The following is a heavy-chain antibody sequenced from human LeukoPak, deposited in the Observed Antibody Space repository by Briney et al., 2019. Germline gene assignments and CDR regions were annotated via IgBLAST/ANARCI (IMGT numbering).Heavy chain of an antibody. D-gene: IGHD4-17*01. CDR1: GFTFSSYW. CDR2: IKQDGSEK. V-gene: IGHV3-7*02. Sequence: PGGSQRLSCAASGFTFSSYWMSWVRQAPGKGLEWVANIKQDGSEKYYVDSVKGRFTISRDNAKNSLYLQMNSLRAEDTAVYYCARVPPYGDYRGDSQPADYWGQGTLVTVSS. CDR3: ARVPPYGDYRGDSQPADY. J-gene: IGHJ4*02.